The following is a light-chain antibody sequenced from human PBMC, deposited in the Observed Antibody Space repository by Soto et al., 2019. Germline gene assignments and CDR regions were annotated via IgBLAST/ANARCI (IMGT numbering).Light chain of an antibody. V-gene: IGKV3-20*01. Sequence: EIVLTQSPGTLSLSPGERATLSCRASQSISSSYLAWYQQKPGQAPRLLVYGASSRATGIPDRFSGSGSGPDFSLNISRMEPEDYAVYYCQQYGSSRFTFGPGTKVDIK. CDR2: GAS. CDR3: QQYGSSRFT. CDR1: QSISSSY. J-gene: IGKJ3*01.